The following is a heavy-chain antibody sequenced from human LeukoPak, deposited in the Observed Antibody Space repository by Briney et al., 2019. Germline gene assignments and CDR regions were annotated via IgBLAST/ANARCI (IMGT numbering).Heavy chain of an antibody. CDR3: VKDTGRGDF. CDR1: GFIFSNYG. Sequence: GGSLGLSCAASGFIFSNYGMHWVRQAPGKGLEWVAFVHNDETEIYYADSVKGRFTISRDNSKNTLYLQMSSLRDDDTAIYYCVKDTGRGDFWGQGTQVTVSS. D-gene: IGHD1-14*01. J-gene: IGHJ4*02. V-gene: IGHV3-30*02. CDR2: VHNDETEI.